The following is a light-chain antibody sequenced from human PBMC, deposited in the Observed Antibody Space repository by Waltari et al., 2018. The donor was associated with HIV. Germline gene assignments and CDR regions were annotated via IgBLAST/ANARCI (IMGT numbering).Light chain of an antibody. CDR1: QIISTY. CDR2: AAS. J-gene: IGKJ1*01. Sequence: DLQMTQSPASLSASVGDRVTITCRASQIISTYLNWYQVKPGKAPKLLIYAASSLQSGIPRRFSGSESGTDVTLTVSSLQPEDFAIYFCQQSYSIPWTFGQGTKVEMK. V-gene: IGKV1-39*01. CDR3: QQSYSIPWT.